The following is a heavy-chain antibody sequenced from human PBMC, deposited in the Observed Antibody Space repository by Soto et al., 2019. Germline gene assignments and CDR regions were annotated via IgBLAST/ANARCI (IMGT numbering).Heavy chain of an antibody. CDR3: SAGITLVRGVFAYGLDV. J-gene: IGHJ6*02. Sequence: QAQLVQSGGEVKKPGASVKVTCKASGYSFITFGITWVRQAPGQGLEWMGWIAPYNGMTNFAQKLQGRFIMTTDTSTYTASMELRSLRSDDTAVYDCSAGITLVRGVFAYGLDVWGQGTTVTVSS. D-gene: IGHD3-10*01. V-gene: IGHV1-18*01. CDR1: GYSFITFG. CDR2: IAPYNGMT.